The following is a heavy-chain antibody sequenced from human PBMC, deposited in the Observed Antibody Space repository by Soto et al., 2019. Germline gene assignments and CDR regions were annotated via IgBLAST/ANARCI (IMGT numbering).Heavy chain of an antibody. D-gene: IGHD6-19*01. CDR3: ASQYSSGWYPTGRNWFDP. Sequence: SETLSLTCTVSGGSISSGGYYWSWIRQHPGKGLEWIGYIYYSGSTYYNPSLKNRVTISVDTSKNQFSLKLSSVTAADTAVYYCASQYSSGWYPTGRNWFDPWGQGTLVTVSS. CDR1: GGSISSGGYY. J-gene: IGHJ5*02. V-gene: IGHV4-31*03. CDR2: IYYSGST.